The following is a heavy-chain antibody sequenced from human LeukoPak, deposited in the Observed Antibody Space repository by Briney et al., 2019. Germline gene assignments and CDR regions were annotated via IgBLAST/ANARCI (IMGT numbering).Heavy chain of an antibody. CDR1: GGSISSGGYY. Sequence: SQTLSLTCTVSGGSISSGGYYWSWIRQHPGKGLEWIGYIYYSGSTYYNPSLKGRVTISVDTSKNQFSLKLSSVTAADTAVYYCARGVSNCLDYWGQGTLVTVSS. CDR2: IYYSGST. V-gene: IGHV4-31*03. J-gene: IGHJ4*02. CDR3: ARGVSNCLDY. D-gene: IGHD4-11*01.